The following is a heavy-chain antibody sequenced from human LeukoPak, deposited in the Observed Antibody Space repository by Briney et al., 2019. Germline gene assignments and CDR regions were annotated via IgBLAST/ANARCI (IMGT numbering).Heavy chain of an antibody. CDR3: ARLYCSSTSCSQYWNWFDP. Sequence: PSETLSLTCTVSGGSISSYYWSWIRQPPGKGLEWIGYIYYGGSTNYNPSLKSRVTISVDTSKNQFSLKLSSVTAADTAVYYCARLYCSSTSCSQYWNWFDPWGQGTLVTVSS. D-gene: IGHD2-2*01. CDR2: IYYGGST. CDR1: GGSISSYY. J-gene: IGHJ5*02. V-gene: IGHV4-59*01.